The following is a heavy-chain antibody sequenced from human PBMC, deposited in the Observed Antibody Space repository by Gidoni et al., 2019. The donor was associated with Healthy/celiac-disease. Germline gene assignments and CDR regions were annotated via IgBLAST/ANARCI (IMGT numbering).Heavy chain of an antibody. D-gene: IGHD3-9*01. J-gene: IGHJ5*02. CDR2: IYSSGST. Sequence: QVQLQESDPGLVTPSQPLSLTCTVSGGTISSGGYYWSWIRQHPRKGLEWIGYIYSSGSTYYNPPLKSRVTISVDTAKNQFSRKLSSITAADTAVYYCARSRRSTIIRWVDPWGQGTLVTVSS. V-gene: IGHV4-31*03. CDR1: GGTISSGGYY. CDR3: ARSRRSTIIRWVDP.